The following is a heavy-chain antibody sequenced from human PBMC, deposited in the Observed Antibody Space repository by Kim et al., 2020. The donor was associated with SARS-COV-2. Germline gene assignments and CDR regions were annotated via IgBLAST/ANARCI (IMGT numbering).Heavy chain of an antibody. J-gene: IGHJ4*02. V-gene: IGHV3-43*02. CDR3: AKNGHYGSGMGDY. D-gene: IGHD3-10*01. CDR2: ISEDGGST. Sequence: GGSLRLSCAASGFTFDDYPMHWVRQAPGKGLEWVSLISEDGGSTYYADSVKGRFTISRDNSKNSLYLQMNSLRTEDTALYYCAKNGHYGSGMGDYWGQGTLVTVSS. CDR1: GFTFDDYP.